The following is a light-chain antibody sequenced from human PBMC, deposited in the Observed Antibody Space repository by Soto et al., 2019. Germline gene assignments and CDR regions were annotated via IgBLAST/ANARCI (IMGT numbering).Light chain of an antibody. CDR3: QQYGRSPFT. CDR2: GAS. J-gene: IGKJ2*01. Sequence: EIVLTQSPGALSLSPGERATLSCRASQRITNNFLAWFQLKPGLAPRLLIHGASTRASGVPGRFSGGGSGTDFVLTISRLEPEDFAVYYCQQYGRSPFTFGQGTKLQIK. CDR1: QRITNNF. V-gene: IGKV3-20*01.